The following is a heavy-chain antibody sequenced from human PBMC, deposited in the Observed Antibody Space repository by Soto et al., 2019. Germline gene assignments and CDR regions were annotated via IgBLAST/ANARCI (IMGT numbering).Heavy chain of an antibody. CDR2: INHSGGT. J-gene: IGHJ6*02. Sequence: KASETLSLTCAVSGGSFSGYYWSWIRQSPGKGLEWIGDINHSGGTNYNPSLKSRVTISGDTSRSQFSLKLSSVTAADTAVYYCARDSPTLNYYGMDVWGQGTTVTVSS. V-gene: IGHV4-34*01. CDR1: GGSFSGYY. CDR3: ARDSPTLNYYGMDV. D-gene: IGHD3-16*01.